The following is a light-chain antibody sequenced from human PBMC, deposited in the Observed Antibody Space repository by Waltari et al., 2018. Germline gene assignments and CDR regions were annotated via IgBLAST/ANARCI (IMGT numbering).Light chain of an antibody. CDR3: NSYTGSSSWV. V-gene: IGLV2-14*01. CDR1: SRDVGFYTY. Sequence: QSALTQPASVSGSPGQSIPISCTGTSRDVGFYTYVSWYQQHPGKAPKLIIYDVSERPSGVSDRFSGSKSGNTASLTISGLQAEDEADYYCNSYTGSSSWVFGGGTKLTVL. CDR2: DVS. J-gene: IGLJ3*02.